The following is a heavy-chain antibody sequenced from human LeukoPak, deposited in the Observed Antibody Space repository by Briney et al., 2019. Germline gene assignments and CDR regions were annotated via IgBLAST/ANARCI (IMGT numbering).Heavy chain of an antibody. CDR3: ARDLRYYYDSSGYVHFDY. V-gene: IGHV3-20*04. Sequence: GGSLRLSCAASGFTFDDYGMSWVRQAPGKGLEWVSGINWNGGSTGYADSVKGRFTISRDHAKDSLYLQMNSLRAEDTALYYCARDLRYYYDSSGYVHFDYWGQGTLVTVSS. CDR1: GFTFDDYG. CDR2: INWNGGST. D-gene: IGHD3-22*01. J-gene: IGHJ4*02.